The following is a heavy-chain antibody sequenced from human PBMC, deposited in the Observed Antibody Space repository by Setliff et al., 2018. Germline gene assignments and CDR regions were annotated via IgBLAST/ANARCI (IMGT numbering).Heavy chain of an antibody. J-gene: IGHJ5*02. D-gene: IGHD3-16*01. CDR1: GGSISTHY. V-gene: IGHV4-59*11. Sequence: SETLSLTCTVSGGSISTHYWSWIRQPPGKGLEWVGYMYYSEITKYNPSLESRVTISVDTSKNQFSPNLTSVTAADTAVYYCARGLAVNRFDPWGQGTLVTVS. CDR2: MYYSEIT. CDR3: ARGLAVNRFDP.